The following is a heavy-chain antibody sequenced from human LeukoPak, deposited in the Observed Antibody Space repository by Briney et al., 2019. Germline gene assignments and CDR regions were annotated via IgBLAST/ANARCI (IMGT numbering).Heavy chain of an antibody. CDR1: GWSFSGYY. V-gene: IGHV4-34*01. J-gene: IGHJ6*03. Sequence: SETLSLTCAVYGWSFSGYYWSWIRQPPGKGLEWIGEINHSGSTNYNPSLKSRVTISVDSSKNQFSLKLTSVTAAVTAVYYCTRTWAHYYSMEVWGKGTTVTVSS. D-gene: IGHD1-26*01. CDR3: TRTWAHYYSMEV. CDR2: INHSGST.